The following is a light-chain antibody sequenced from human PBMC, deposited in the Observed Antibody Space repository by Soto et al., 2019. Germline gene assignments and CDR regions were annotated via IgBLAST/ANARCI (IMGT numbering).Light chain of an antibody. CDR1: QSISSW. CDR3: QQYNSYATWT. J-gene: IGKJ1*01. V-gene: IGKV1-5*01. CDR2: DAS. Sequence: DIQMNQSPSTLSASVGDRVTITCRASQSISSWLAWYQQKPGKAPKLLIYDASSLESGVPSRFSGSGSGTEFTLTISSLQPDDFATYYCQQYNSYATWTFGQGTKVDIK.